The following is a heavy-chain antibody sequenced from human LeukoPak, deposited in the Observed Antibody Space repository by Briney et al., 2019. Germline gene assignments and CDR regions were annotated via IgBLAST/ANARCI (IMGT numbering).Heavy chain of an antibody. J-gene: IGHJ4*02. D-gene: IGHD5-18*01. CDR2: IYWDDDK. CDR3: AHRGSGYSYGRLDY. V-gene: IGHV2-5*02. CDR1: GFSLSTSGVG. Sequence: SGPTLVKPTQTLTLTCTFSGFSLSTSGVGVGWIRQPPGKALEWFALIYWDDDKRYSPSLKSRLTITKDTSKNQVVLTMTNMDPVDTATYYCAHRGSGYSYGRLDYWGQGTLVTVSS.